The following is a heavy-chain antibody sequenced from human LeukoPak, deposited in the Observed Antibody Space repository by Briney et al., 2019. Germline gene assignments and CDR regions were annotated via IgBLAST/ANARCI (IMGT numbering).Heavy chain of an antibody. CDR3: AREWGLESSGYYYAY. CDR1: GGTFSRFT. Sequence: PVKVSCKASGGTFSRFTISWVRQAPGQGFEWMGGNTPIFGTANFAQKFQGRVSITADESTSTAFMELSSLRSEDTAVYYCAREWGLESSGYYYAYWGQGTLVTVSS. D-gene: IGHD3-22*01. V-gene: IGHV1-69*13. J-gene: IGHJ4*02. CDR2: NTPIFGTA.